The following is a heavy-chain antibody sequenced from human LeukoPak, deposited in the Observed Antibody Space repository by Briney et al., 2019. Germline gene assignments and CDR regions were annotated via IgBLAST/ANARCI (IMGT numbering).Heavy chain of an antibody. D-gene: IGHD1-1*01. J-gene: IGHJ4*02. V-gene: IGHV3-20*04. Sequence: PGGSLRLSCAASGFTFDDYAMSWVRQAPGKGLEWVSGINWKGGSTDYADSVKGRFTISRDNSKNTLYLQMNSLRAEDTAVYYCARCTTGRTFGSLREIKKSREIDYWGQGTLVTVSS. CDR3: ARCTTGRTFGSLREIKKSREIDY. CDR1: GFTFDDYA. CDR2: INWKGGST.